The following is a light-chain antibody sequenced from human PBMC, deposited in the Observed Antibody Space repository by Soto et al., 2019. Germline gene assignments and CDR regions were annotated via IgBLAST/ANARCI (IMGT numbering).Light chain of an antibody. CDR1: QSVGSD. CDR3: QQYNIYYT. J-gene: IGKJ2*01. V-gene: IGKV3-15*01. CDR2: GAS. Sequence: EIVMTQSPATLSVSPGERATLSCRASQSVGSDLAWYQQKPGQAPRLLIYGASTRDTGVPARFSGSGSGTEFTHTVSSLQSEDFAVYYCQQYNIYYTFGQGTKLEI.